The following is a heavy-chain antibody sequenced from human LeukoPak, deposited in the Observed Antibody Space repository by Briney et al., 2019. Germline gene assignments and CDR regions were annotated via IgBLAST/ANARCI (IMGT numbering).Heavy chain of an antibody. V-gene: IGHV3-7*01. Sequence: PGGSLRLSCAASGFTFSSYAMSWVRQAPGKGLEWVANIKQDGSEKYYVDSVKGRFTISRDNAKNSLYLQMNSLRAEDTAVYYCARRIGPRVRGPYYYYGMDVWGQGTTVTVSS. CDR1: GFTFSSYA. J-gene: IGHJ6*02. CDR2: IKQDGSEK. CDR3: ARRIGPRVRGPYYYYGMDV. D-gene: IGHD2-15*01.